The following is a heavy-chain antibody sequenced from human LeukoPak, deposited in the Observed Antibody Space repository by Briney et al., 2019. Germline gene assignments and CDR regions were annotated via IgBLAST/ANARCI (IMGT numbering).Heavy chain of an antibody. V-gene: IGHV1-46*01. J-gene: IGHJ5*02. Sequence: ASVNVSFKSSGYSFTINYIHLMRQAPGQGLEWMGIINPSGGSTSYAQRFQGRVTMTRDTSTSTVYMELSSLRSEDTAVYYCAREASEGFDPWGQGTLVTVSS. CDR1: GYSFTINY. CDR2: INPSGGST. CDR3: AREASEGFDP.